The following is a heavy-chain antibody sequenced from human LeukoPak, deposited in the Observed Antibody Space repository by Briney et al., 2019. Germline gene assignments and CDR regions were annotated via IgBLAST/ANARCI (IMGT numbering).Heavy chain of an antibody. J-gene: IGHJ2*01. V-gene: IGHV4-59*01. CDR1: GCSISSYY. CDR3: ASDSQNCGRWYFDL. D-gene: IGHD1-1*01. Sequence: PSETLSLTCTVSGCSISSYYWSWIRQPPGKGLEWVGFLNFSGSTNYHPCLKSRVTISVDTSKNQFSLKLSSVTAADTAVYDCASDSQNCGRWYFDLWGRGTLVTVSS. CDR2: LNFSGST.